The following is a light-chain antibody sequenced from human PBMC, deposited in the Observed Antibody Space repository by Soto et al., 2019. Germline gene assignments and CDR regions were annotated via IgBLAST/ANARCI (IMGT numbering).Light chain of an antibody. Sequence: QSVLTQPASVSGSPGQSITIPCTGTSSDIGSYVYVSWYQHHSGKAPKLVISEVSNRPSGVSNRFSGSRSGSTASLTISGLQPADEADYYCSSYTSSGTLFVFGSGTKLTVL. J-gene: IGLJ1*01. CDR2: EVS. CDR1: SSDIGSYVY. CDR3: SSYTSSGTLFV. V-gene: IGLV2-14*01.